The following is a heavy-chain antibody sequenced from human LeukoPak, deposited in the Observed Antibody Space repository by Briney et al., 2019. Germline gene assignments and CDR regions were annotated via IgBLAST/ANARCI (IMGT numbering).Heavy chain of an antibody. CDR3: ARDCRSSTSCYYYYGMDV. CDR1: GGSISSGGYY. D-gene: IGHD2-2*01. Sequence: SQTLSLTWTVSGGSISSGGYYWSRIRQHPGKGLEWIGYIYYSGSTYYNPSLKSRVTISVDTSKNQFSLKLSSVTAADRAVYYCARDCRSSTSCYYYYGMDVWGQGTTVTVSS. V-gene: IGHV4-31*02. J-gene: IGHJ6*02. CDR2: IYYSGST.